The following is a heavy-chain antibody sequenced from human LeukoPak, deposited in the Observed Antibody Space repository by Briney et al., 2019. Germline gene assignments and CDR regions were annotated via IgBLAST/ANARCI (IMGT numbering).Heavy chain of an antibody. CDR1: GFTFSSYA. J-gene: IGHJ4*02. D-gene: IGHD4-17*01. Sequence: PGGSLRLSCAASGFTFSSYAMHWVRQAPGKGLEWVAVISYDGSNKYYADSVKGRFTISRDNSKNTLYLQMNSLRAEDTAVYYCARDDYGDYPLFYWGQGTLVTVSS. CDR3: ARDDYGDYPLFY. V-gene: IGHV3-30-3*01. CDR2: ISYDGSNK.